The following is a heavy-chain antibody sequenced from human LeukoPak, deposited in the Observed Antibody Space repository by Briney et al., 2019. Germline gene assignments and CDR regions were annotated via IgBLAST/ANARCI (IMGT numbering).Heavy chain of an antibody. CDR1: GGSISSYY. CDR3: ARHSCSSTSCYEFDAFDI. V-gene: IGHV4-59*08. CDR2: IYYSGST. J-gene: IGHJ3*02. Sequence: PSETLSLTCTVSGGSISSYYWSWIRQPPGKGLEWIGYIYYSGSTNYNPSLKSRVTISVDTSKNQFSLKLSSVTAADTAVCYCARHSCSSTSCYEFDAFDIWGQGTMVTVSS. D-gene: IGHD2-2*01.